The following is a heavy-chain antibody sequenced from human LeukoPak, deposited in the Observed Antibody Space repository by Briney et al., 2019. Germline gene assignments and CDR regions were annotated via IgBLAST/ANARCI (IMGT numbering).Heavy chain of an antibody. J-gene: IGHJ4*02. CDR2: IYSDNT. CDR1: GFTVSSNS. Sequence: GGSLRLSCTVSGFTVSSNSMSWVRQAPGKGLEWVSFIYSDNTHYSDSVKGRFTISRDNSKNTLYLQMNSLRAEDTAVYYCARVSIAARNTYFDYWGQGTLVTVSS. D-gene: IGHD6-6*01. V-gene: IGHV3-53*01. CDR3: ARVSIAARNTYFDY.